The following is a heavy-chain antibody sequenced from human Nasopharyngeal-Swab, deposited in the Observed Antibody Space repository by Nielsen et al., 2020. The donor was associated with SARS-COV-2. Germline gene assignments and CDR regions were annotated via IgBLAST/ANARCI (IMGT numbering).Heavy chain of an antibody. V-gene: IGHV3-15*01. D-gene: IGHD3-10*01. Sequence: GGSLRLSCAASGFTFSNAWMSWVRQAPGKGLEWVGRIKSKTDGGTTDYAAPVKGRFTISRDDSTNTLYLQMNSLKTEDTAVYYCTTDYSMVRGVHYWGQGTLVTVSS. CDR1: GFTFSNAW. CDR3: TTDYSMVRGVHY. J-gene: IGHJ4*02. CDR2: IKSKTDGGTT.